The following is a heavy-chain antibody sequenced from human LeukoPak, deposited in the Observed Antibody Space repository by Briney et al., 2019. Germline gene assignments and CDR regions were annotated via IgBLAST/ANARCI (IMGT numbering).Heavy chain of an antibody. J-gene: IGHJ4*02. CDR1: GGSFSGYY. CDR2: INHSGST. D-gene: IGHD6-13*01. CDR3: GRGLGLAAARKLYYFDF. Sequence: SETLSLTCDVYGGSFSGYYWSWIRQPPGKGLEWIGEINHSGSTNYNPSLKSRVTISVDTSKHKLSLKLSSVTAADTAVYYCGRGLGLAAARKLYYFDFWGEGTLVTVPS. V-gene: IGHV4-34*01.